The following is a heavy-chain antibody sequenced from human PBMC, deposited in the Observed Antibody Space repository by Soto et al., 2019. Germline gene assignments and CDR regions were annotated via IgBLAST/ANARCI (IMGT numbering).Heavy chain of an antibody. CDR2: IYYSGST. CDR3: ARVFDYYFRDAFDR. Sequence: KDLEWIGYIYYSGSTYYNPSLKSRVTLSVATSKNQFSLKLSSVTSADTAAYYGARVFDYYFRDAFDRWGQGTIATGS. V-gene: IGHV4-30-4*01. J-gene: IGHJ3*02. D-gene: IGHD3-10*01.